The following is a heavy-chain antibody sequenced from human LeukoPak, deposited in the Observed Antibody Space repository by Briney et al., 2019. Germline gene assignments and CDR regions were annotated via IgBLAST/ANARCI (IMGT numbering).Heavy chain of an antibody. D-gene: IGHD3-22*01. V-gene: IGHV3-21*01. CDR3: VRGGYTMIKADAFDI. CDR2: ISTRSNYI. CDR1: GLSFSGYD. J-gene: IGHJ3*02. Sequence: GGSLRLSCTASGLSFSGYDMNWVRQTPGKGLEWVASISTRSNYIYYAASLKGRFTVSRDNAKASLYLQVNNQRADDTGRYYCVRGGYTMIKADAFDIWGQGTLVIVSS.